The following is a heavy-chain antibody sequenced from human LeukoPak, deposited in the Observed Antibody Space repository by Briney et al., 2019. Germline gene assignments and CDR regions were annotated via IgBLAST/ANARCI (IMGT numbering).Heavy chain of an antibody. CDR1: GFTFSSYA. V-gene: IGHV3-23*01. CDR2: ISGSGGST. D-gene: IGHD1-26*01. CDR3: AKDRGYYRAFDY. J-gene: IGHJ4*02. Sequence: GGSLRLYCAASGFTFSSYAMSWVRQAPGKGLEWVSAISGSGGSTYYADSVKGRFTISRDNSKNTLYLQMNSLRAEDTAVYYCAKDRGYYRAFDYWGQGTLVTVSS.